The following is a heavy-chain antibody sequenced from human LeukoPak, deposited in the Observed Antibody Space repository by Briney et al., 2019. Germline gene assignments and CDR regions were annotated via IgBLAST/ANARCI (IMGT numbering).Heavy chain of an antibody. D-gene: IGHD6-19*01. CDR2: ISWNSGTI. CDR1: GFTFDAYA. V-gene: IGHV3-9*01. J-gene: IGHJ3*02. Sequence: GGSLRLSCAASGFTFDAYAMHWVRQAPGKGLEWVSGISWNSGTIAYADSVEGRFTISRDNAKNSLYLQMNSLRAEDTALYFCAVDLYSSVWYGAFDMWGQGTMVTVST. CDR3: AVDLYSSVWYGAFDM.